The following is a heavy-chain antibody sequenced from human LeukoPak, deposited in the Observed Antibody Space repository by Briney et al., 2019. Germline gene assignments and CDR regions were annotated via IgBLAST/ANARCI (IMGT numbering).Heavy chain of an antibody. D-gene: IGHD3-10*01. CDR1: GGSFSGYY. CDR2: INHGGST. Sequence: NPSETLSLTCAVYGGSFSGYYWSWIRQPPGKGLEWIGEINHGGSTNYNPSLKSRVTISVDTSKNQFSLKLSSVTAADTAVYYCATLGDYDAFDIWGQGTMVTVSS. CDR3: ATLGDYDAFDI. J-gene: IGHJ3*02. V-gene: IGHV4-34*01.